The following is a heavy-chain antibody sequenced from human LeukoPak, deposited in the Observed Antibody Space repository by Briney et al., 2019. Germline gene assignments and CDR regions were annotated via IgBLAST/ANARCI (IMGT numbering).Heavy chain of an antibody. D-gene: IGHD2-8*02. J-gene: IGHJ4*02. CDR2: ISSSSSHI. CDR1: GFTFSGYT. Sequence: GGSLRLSCAASGFTFSGYTMNWVRQAPGKGLEWVSSISSSSSHIYYADSVKGRFIISGDNAKNSLYLQMNSLRAEDTAVYYCARVVPGTGFFYWGQGTLVTVSS. CDR3: ARVVPGTGFFY. V-gene: IGHV3-21*01.